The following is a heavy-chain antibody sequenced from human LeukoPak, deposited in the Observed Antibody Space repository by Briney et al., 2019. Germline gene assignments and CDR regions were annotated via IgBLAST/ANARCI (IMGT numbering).Heavy chain of an antibody. CDR3: ASRYSSSWYELGSFDY. CDR2: IVVGSGNT. V-gene: IGHV1-58*02. J-gene: IGHJ4*02. D-gene: IGHD6-13*01. Sequence: ASVKVSCKASGFTFTSSAMQWVRQARGQRLEWIGWIVVGSGNTNYAQKFQERVTITRDMSTSTAYMELSSVTAADTAVYYCASRYSSSWYELGSFDYWGQGTLVTVSS. CDR1: GFTFTSSA.